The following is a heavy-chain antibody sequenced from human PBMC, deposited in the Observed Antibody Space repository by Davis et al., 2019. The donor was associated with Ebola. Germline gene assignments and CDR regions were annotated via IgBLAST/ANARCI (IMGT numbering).Heavy chain of an antibody. CDR1: GFIFSNYA. D-gene: IGHD6-19*01. J-gene: IGHJ4*02. Sequence: GESLKISCAASGFIFSNYAMSWVRQAPGKGLKWVSCISGSGASTYYADSVKGRFTVSRDNSKNTVFLQLNGLRVEDTAVYYCAKDIAVAGTGPMDSWGQGTLVTVSS. V-gene: IGHV3-23*01. CDR2: ISGSGAST. CDR3: AKDIAVAGTGPMDS.